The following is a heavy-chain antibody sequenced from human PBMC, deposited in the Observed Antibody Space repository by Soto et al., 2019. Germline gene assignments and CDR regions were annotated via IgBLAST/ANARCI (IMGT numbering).Heavy chain of an antibody. Sequence: ASVKVSCKASGCTFTGYYMHWVRQAPGQGLEWMGWINPNSGGTNYAQKFQGRVTMTRDTSISTAYMELSRLRSGDTAVYYCARVREPARRGWFDPWGQGTLVTVSS. CDR3: ARVREPARRGWFDP. CDR1: GCTFTGYY. J-gene: IGHJ5*02. V-gene: IGHV1-2*02. CDR2: INPNSGGT. D-gene: IGHD1-1*01.